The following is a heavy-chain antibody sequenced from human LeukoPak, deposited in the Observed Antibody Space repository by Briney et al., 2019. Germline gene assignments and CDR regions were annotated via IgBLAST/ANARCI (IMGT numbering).Heavy chain of an antibody. V-gene: IGHV4-59*01. CDR1: GGSISSYY. Sequence: SETLSLTCTVSGGSISSYYWSWIRQPPGKGLEWIGYIYYSGSTNYNPSLKSRVTISVDTSKNQFSLKLSSVTAADTAVYNCARRRSDSSGYYYWFDPWGQGTLVTVSS. CDR3: ARRRSDSSGYYYWFDP. D-gene: IGHD3-22*01. J-gene: IGHJ5*02. CDR2: IYYSGST.